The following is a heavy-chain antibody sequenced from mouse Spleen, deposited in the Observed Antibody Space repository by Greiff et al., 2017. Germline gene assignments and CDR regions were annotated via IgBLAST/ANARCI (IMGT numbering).Heavy chain of an antibody. CDR1: GYTFTSYG. Sequence: VKLMESGAELARPGASVKLSCKASGYTFTSYGISWVKQRTGQGLEWIGEIYPRSGNTYYNEKFKGKATFTADTSSNTAYMQLSSLTSEDSAVYYCARGDLLLPHYFDYWGQGTTLTVSS. CDR3: ARGDLLLPHYFDY. J-gene: IGHJ2*01. D-gene: IGHD1-1*01. CDR2: IYPRSGNT. V-gene: IGHV1-81*01.